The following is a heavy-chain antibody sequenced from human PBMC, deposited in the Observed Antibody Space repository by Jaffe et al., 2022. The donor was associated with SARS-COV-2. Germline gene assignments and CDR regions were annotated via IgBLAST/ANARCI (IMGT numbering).Heavy chain of an antibody. CDR3: ARRKGIAAAGTTRPYNWFDP. D-gene: IGHD6-13*01. V-gene: IGHV1-8*01. CDR2: MNPNSGNT. Sequence: QVQLVQSGAEVKKPGASVKVSCKASGYTFTSYDINWVRQATGQGLEWMGWMNPNSGNTGYAQKFQGRVTMTRNTSISTAYMELSSLRSEDTAVYYCARRKGIAAAGTTRPYNWFDPWGQGTLVTVSS. J-gene: IGHJ5*02. CDR1: GYTFTSYD.